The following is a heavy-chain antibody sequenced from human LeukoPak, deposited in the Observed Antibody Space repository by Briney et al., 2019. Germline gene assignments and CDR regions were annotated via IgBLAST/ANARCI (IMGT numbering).Heavy chain of an antibody. CDR2: ISYDGSNK. CDR3: AKDRGVWAFDI. D-gene: IGHD3-10*01. Sequence: PGRSLRLSCAASGITLSSYDMHWVRQAPGKALEWVAVISYDGSNKDYADSVKGRFTISRDNSKNTLELQMNSLRAEDTAVYYCAKDRGVWAFDIWGQGTMVTVSS. J-gene: IGHJ3*02. V-gene: IGHV3-30-3*01. CDR1: GITLSSYD.